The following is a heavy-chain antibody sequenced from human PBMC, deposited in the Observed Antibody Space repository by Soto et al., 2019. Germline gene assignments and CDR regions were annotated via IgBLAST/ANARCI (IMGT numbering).Heavy chain of an antibody. V-gene: IGHV3-23*01. Sequence: GGSLRLSCAASGFTFSSYAMSWVRQAPGKGLEWVSSISGSGGNTYYADSVEGRFTISRDNSKSTLSLQMNSLRGEDTAIYYCAKRGSDFWSSRNYYYVDVWGKGTTVTVSS. CDR2: ISGSGGNT. CDR1: GFTFSSYA. J-gene: IGHJ6*03. CDR3: AKRGSDFWSSRNYYYVDV. D-gene: IGHD3-3*01.